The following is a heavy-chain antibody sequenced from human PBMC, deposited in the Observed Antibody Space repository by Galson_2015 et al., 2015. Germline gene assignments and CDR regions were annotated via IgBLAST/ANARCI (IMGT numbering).Heavy chain of an antibody. D-gene: IGHD4-17*01. J-gene: IGHJ4*02. V-gene: IGHV1-18*01. CDR3: ARGRGIPDYSVTTPLDY. CDR1: GYTFTSYG. CDR2: ISASNGNT. Sequence: SVKVSCKASGYTFTSYGISWVRQAPGQGLEWMGWISASNGNTNYAQTLQGRVTMTTDTSTSTAYMELRSLRSDDTAVYYCARGRGIPDYSVTTPLDYWGQGTLFTVSS.